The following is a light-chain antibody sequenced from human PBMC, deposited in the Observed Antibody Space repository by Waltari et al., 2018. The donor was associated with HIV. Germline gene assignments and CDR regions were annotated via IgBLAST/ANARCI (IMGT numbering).Light chain of an antibody. CDR1: QSLLHSKGYNY. J-gene: IGKJ5*01. CDR3: MQVLQTPRT. CDR2: LGS. Sequence: DIVMTQSPLSLPVTPGEPASISCRSSQSLLHSKGYNYLDWYLQKPGQSAQLLIYLGSNRASGVPDRFSGSGSGTDFTLKISRVEAEDVGVYYCMQVLQTPRTFGQGTRLEIK. V-gene: IGKV2-28*01.